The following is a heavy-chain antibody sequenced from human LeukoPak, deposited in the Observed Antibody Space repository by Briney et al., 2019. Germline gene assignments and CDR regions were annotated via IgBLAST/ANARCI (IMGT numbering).Heavy chain of an antibody. J-gene: IGHJ4*02. V-gene: IGHV4-4*02. D-gene: IGHD5-18*01. CDR2: IYHTGST. CDR1: GGSISSSNW. CDR3: ARRDTTLVTSFDF. Sequence: SETLSLTCTVSGGSISSSNWWNWVRQPPGKGLEWIGEIYHTGSTNYNPSLKSRVTVSVDPSKNQFSLILSSVTAADTAVYYCARRDTTLVTSFDFWGQGNLVTVSS.